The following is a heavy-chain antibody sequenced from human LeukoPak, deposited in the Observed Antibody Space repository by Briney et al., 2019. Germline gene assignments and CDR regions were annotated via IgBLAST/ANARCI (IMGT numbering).Heavy chain of an antibody. V-gene: IGHV1-69*13. Sequence: GASVKVSCKASGGTFSSYAISWVRQAPGQGLEWMGGIIPIFGTANYAQKFQGRVTITADESTSTAYMELSSLRSEDTAVYYCAKEGQGGYDFWSGYFDYWGQGTLVTVSP. D-gene: IGHD3-3*01. CDR1: GGTFSSYA. CDR2: IIPIFGTA. CDR3: AKEGQGGYDFWSGYFDY. J-gene: IGHJ4*02.